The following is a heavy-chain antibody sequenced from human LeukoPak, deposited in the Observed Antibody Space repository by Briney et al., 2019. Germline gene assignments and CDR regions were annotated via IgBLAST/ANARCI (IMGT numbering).Heavy chain of an antibody. CDR3: ARDQRIQRVKGRAFDI. Sequence: SETLSLTCTVSGGSISSGGYYWRWIRQHPGKGLEWIGYIYYSGSTYYNPSLKSRVTISVDTSKNQFSLKLSSVTAADTAVYYCARDQRIQRVKGRAFDIWGQGTMVTVSS. D-gene: IGHD5-18*01. J-gene: IGHJ3*02. CDR1: GGSISSGGYY. V-gene: IGHV4-31*03. CDR2: IYYSGST.